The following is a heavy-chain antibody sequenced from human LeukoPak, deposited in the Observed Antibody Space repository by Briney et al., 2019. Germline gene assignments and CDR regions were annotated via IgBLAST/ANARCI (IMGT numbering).Heavy chain of an antibody. J-gene: IGHJ4*02. D-gene: IGHD3-22*01. CDR2: ISGSGAST. Sequence: GGSLRLSCAASGFTFSSYAMSWVRQAPGKGLEWVSAISGSGASTYYADSVKGRFTISRDNSKNTLYLQMNSLRAEDTAVYYCAKDLSYYYDSSRGDYWGQGTLVTVSS. CDR1: GFTFSSYA. CDR3: AKDLSYYYDSSRGDY. V-gene: IGHV3-23*01.